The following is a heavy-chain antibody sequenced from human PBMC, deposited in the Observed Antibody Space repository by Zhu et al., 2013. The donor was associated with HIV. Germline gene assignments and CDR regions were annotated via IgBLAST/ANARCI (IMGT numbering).Heavy chain of an antibody. CDR3: ARTRTGAGYWSDY. CDR2: INPNSGGT. D-gene: IGHD3-9*01. V-gene: IGHV1-2*02. CDR1: AYTFSDNY. Sequence: QVHLEQSGAEVKKPGASVKVSCRTSAYTFSDNYINWVRQAPGQGLEWIGWINPNSGGTHLAQNFQDRVTMTRDTSITTAYMEVRRLRSDDTAVYYCARTRTGAGYWSDYWGQGTLVTVSS. J-gene: IGHJ4*02.